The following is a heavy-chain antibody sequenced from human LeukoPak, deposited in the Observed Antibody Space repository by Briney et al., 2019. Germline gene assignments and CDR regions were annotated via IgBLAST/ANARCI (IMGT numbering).Heavy chain of an antibody. V-gene: IGHV1-46*04. D-gene: IGHD3-22*01. CDR3: ARDESRGHDY. CDR2: INPSGGST. CDR1: GYTFTNYY. Sequence: ASVKVSCKASGYTFTNYYIHWVRQAPGQGLEWMGIINPSGGSTNYAQKLQGRVTMTMDTSTSTVYMELSSLRSEDTAVYYCARDESRGHDYWGQGTLVIVSS. J-gene: IGHJ4*02.